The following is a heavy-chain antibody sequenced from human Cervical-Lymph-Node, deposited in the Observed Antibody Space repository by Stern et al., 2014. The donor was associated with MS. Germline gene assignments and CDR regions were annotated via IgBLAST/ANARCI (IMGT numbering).Heavy chain of an antibody. CDR2: IYYSGST. Sequence: QVQLQESGPGLVKPSETLSLTCTGSGGSISSYYWSWIRQPPGKGLEWIGYIYYSGSTNYNPSLKSRVTISVDTSKNQFSLKLSSVTAADTAVYYCATGGTFDYWGQGTLVTVSS. CDR3: ATGGTFDY. D-gene: IGHD1-26*01. J-gene: IGHJ4*02. CDR1: GGSISSYY. V-gene: IGHV4-59*01.